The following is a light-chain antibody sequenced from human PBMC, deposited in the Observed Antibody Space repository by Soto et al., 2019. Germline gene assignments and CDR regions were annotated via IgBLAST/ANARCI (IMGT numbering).Light chain of an antibody. CDR3: QVYGPSPPIT. J-gene: IGKJ5*01. V-gene: IGKV3-20*01. CDR2: GAS. CDR1: QSVSSNY. Sequence: ESVLTQSPGTLSLSPGERATLSCRASQSVSSNYLAWYQQKPGQAPRLLIYGASTRATGIPDRFTGSGSGTDFTLTISRLEPEDFAVFYCQVYGPSPPITFGQGTRLEI.